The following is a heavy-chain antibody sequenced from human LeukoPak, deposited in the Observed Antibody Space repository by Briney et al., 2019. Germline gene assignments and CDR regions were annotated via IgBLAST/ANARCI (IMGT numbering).Heavy chain of an antibody. Sequence: VSVKVSCKASGYTFTSYDINWVRQATGQGLEWMGWMNPNSGNTGYAQKFQGRVTMTRNTSISTAYMELSSLRSEDTAVYYCARSLYDFWSGYFRSYYGMDVWGQGTTVTVSS. V-gene: IGHV1-8*01. CDR1: GYTFTSYD. CDR2: MNPNSGNT. J-gene: IGHJ6*02. D-gene: IGHD3-3*01. CDR3: ARSLYDFWSGYFRSYYGMDV.